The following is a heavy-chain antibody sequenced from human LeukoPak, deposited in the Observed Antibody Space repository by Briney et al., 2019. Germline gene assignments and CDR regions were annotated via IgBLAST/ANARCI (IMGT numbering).Heavy chain of an antibody. J-gene: IGHJ4*02. D-gene: IGHD2-2*02. Sequence: ASVKVSCKASGYTFTGYCMHWVRQAPGQGLEWMGWINPNSGGTNYAQKFQGRVTMTRDTSISTAYMELSRLRSDDTAVYYCARSRYCSSTSCYRTGYSSGWYGSHWGQGTLVTVSS. V-gene: IGHV1-2*02. CDR3: ARSRYCSSTSCYRTGYSSGWYGSH. CDR2: INPNSGGT. CDR1: GYTFTGYC.